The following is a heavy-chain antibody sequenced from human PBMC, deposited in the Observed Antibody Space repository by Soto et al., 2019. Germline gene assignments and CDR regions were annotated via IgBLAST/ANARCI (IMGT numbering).Heavy chain of an antibody. J-gene: IGHJ4*02. D-gene: IGHD3-3*01. CDR1: GFTFSSYN. CDR2: ISSTSRYK. Sequence: EVQLVESGGGLVKPGGSLRLSCAASGFTFSSYNMNWVRQAPGKGLEWVSSISSTSRYKYYADSVKGRFTISRDNAKNSLYLQMNSLRDEDTAVYYAARGRGVVATFDYWCQGTLVTVSS. CDR3: ARGRGVVATFDY. V-gene: IGHV3-21*01.